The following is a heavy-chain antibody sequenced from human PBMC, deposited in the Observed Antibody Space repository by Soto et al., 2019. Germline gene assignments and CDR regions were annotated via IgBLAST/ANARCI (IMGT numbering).Heavy chain of an antibody. Sequence: QVQLEQSGAEVKKPGASMKVSCQASGYTFTSYYIHWVRQAPGQGLEWMGVSHVGPDTTMYAQKFQGRVTMTRDTSTSTVYMELSSLLSEDTAVYFCARESRDTYYFDYWGQGTLVTVSS. V-gene: IGHV1-46*01. CDR3: ARESRDTYYFDY. D-gene: IGHD2-21*02. CDR2: SHVGPDTT. J-gene: IGHJ4*02. CDR1: GYTFTSYY.